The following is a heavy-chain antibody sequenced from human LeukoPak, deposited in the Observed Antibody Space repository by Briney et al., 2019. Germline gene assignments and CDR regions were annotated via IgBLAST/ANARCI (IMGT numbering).Heavy chain of an antibody. D-gene: IGHD6-13*01. J-gene: IGHJ4*02. Sequence: GGSLRLSCAASGFTFSTYGMNWVRQAPGKGLEWVSSISSSSSYIYYADSVKGRFTISRDNAKNSLYLQMNSLRAEDTAVYYCARVDWAAAWDYWGQGTLVTVSS. CDR2: ISSSSSYI. V-gene: IGHV3-21*01. CDR1: GFTFSTYG. CDR3: ARVDWAAAWDY.